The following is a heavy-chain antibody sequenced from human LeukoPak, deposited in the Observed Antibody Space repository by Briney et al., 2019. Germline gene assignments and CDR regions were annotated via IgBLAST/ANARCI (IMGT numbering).Heavy chain of an antibody. CDR1: GLTVNNNY. D-gene: IGHD5-18*01. CDR3: MTAAGYNFGQY. J-gene: IGHJ4*02. V-gene: IGHV3-53*01. Sequence: GGSRRLSGAASGLTVNNNYRNWVGQAPGKGLEWVSALYIGGNTYYADSVRGRFTISRDNSKNTLYLQMNSLRAEDTAIYYCMTAAGYNFGQYWGQGTLVTVSS. CDR2: LYIGGNT.